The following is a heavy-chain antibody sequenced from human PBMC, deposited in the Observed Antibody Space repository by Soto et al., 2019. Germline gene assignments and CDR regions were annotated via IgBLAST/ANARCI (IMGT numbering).Heavy chain of an antibody. CDR3: ARRGRYFPCLSKFHFDY. Sequence: LSLTCAGYGGSFSGYYWSWIRQPLGKGLEWIGEINHSGSTNYNPSLKSLVTIAVDTSKNQFSLKLSSVTAADTAVYYCARRGRYFPCLSKFHFDYCGQGPLVTVSS. CDR2: INHSGST. CDR1: GGSFSGYY. D-gene: IGHD3-9*01. J-gene: IGHJ4*02. V-gene: IGHV4-34*01.